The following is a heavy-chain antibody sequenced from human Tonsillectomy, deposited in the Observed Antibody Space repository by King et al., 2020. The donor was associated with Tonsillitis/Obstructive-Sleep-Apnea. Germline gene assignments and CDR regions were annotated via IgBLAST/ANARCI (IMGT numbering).Heavy chain of an antibody. CDR2: IIPILGIA. CDR3: ARDKGGARPNDAFDI. J-gene: IGHJ3*02. D-gene: IGHD3-16*01. V-gene: IGHV1-69*04. Sequence: QLVQSGAEVKKPGSSVKVSCKASGGTFSSYAISWVRQAPGQGLEWMGRIIPILGIANYAQKFQGRVTITADKSTSTAYMELSSLRPEDTAVYYCARDKGGARPNDAFDIWGQGRMVTVSS. CDR1: GGTFSSYA.